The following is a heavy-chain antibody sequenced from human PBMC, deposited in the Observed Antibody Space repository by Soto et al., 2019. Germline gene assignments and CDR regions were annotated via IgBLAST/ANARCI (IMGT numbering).Heavy chain of an antibody. D-gene: IGHD6-19*01. CDR2: ITKSSSPI. Sequence: ESLRLSCAASGFTFSSYSMNWVRQAPGKGLEWVSYITKSSSPIYYTDSVKGRFIVSRDNAKNSLYLQMNSLRDEDTAVYYCVRLYTSGWYFNYWGQGTLVTVSS. CDR3: VRLYTSGWYFNY. V-gene: IGHV3-48*02. CDR1: GFTFSSYS. J-gene: IGHJ4*02.